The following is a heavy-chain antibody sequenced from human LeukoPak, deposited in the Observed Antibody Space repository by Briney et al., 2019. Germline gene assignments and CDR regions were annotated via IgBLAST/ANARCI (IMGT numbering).Heavy chain of an antibody. V-gene: IGHV4-59*01. D-gene: IGHD6-13*01. CDR2: IYYSGST. CDR3: ARAPGIAAAGTRGGGDYYYYYYMDV. Sequence: PSETLSLTCTVSGGSISSYYWSWIRQPPGKGLEWIGYIYYSGSTNYNPSLESRVTISVDTSKNQFSLKLSSVTAADTAVYYCARAPGIAAAGTRGGGDYYYYYYMDVWGKGTTVTVSS. CDR1: GGSISSYY. J-gene: IGHJ6*03.